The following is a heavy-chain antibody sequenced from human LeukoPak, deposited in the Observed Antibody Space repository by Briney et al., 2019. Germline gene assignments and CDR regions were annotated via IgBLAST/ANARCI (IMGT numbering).Heavy chain of an antibody. J-gene: IGHJ4*02. CDR1: GFTFGSYG. Sequence: GGSLRLSCAASGFTFGSYGMHWVRQAPGKGLEWVAVIWYDGSNKYYADSVKGRFTISRDNSKNTLYLQMNSLRAEDTAVYYCARDWGYDSSGYPDYWGQGTLVTVSS. CDR2: IWYDGSNK. CDR3: ARDWGYDSSGYPDY. V-gene: IGHV3-33*01. D-gene: IGHD3-22*01.